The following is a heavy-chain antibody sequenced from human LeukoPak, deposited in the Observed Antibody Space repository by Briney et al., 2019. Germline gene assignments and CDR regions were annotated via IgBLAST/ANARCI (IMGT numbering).Heavy chain of an antibody. CDR1: GFTFSDYY. CDR3: AREGRSGSYLGRFDP. Sequence: GGSLRLSCAASGFTFSDYYMSWIRQAPGRGLEWVSYIGTSVTYTEYADSVKGRFTISRDNAKNSLYLQMNSLRAEDTAVYYCAREGRSGSYLGRFDPWGQGTLVTVSS. V-gene: IGHV3-11*05. J-gene: IGHJ5*02. CDR2: IGTSVTYT. D-gene: IGHD1-26*01.